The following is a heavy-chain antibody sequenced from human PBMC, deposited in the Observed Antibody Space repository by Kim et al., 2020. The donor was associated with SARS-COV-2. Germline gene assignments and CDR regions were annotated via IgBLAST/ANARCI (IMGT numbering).Heavy chain of an antibody. J-gene: IGHJ6*02. Sequence: GGSLRLSCAASGFTFSSYWIHWVRQAPGKGVVWVSRINSDGSDTTYGDSVKGRFTSSRDNAKNTLYLQMDSLRAEDTAVYYCARGSYHAMDVSGQGATVT. CDR2: INSDGSDT. CDR3: ARGSYHAMDV. V-gene: IGHV3-74*01. D-gene: IGHD3-10*01. CDR1: GFTFSSYW.